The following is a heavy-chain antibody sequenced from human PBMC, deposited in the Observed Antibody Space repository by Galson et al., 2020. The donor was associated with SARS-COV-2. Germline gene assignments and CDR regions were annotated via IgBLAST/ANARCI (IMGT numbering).Heavy chain of an antibody. V-gene: IGHV3-23*01. Sequence: GESLKISCAASGFTFSTSALTWVRQAPGRGLEWVSTIRSGGSVTHYADSVQGRFTISRDDSKNTLYLQMNSLRAEDTAVYFCAKDIPYWYFNVWGRGTLVTVSS. J-gene: IGHJ2*01. CDR1: GFTFSTSA. D-gene: IGHD2-21*01. CDR2: IRSGGSVT. CDR3: AKDIPYWYFNV.